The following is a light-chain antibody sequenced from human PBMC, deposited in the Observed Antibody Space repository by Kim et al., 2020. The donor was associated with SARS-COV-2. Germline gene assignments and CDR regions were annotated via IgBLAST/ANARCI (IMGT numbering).Light chain of an antibody. J-gene: IGKJ1*01. CDR1: QSIDGW. CDR3: QQYKTYST. V-gene: IGKV1-5*03. CDR2: KAS. Sequence: IQMTQSPSTLSASVGDRVTISCRASQSIDGWLAWYQQKPGKAPKILIYKASSLQSGVPSRFSGSGSGTEFTLTISSLQPDDFATYYCQQYKTYSTFGQGTKVDIK.